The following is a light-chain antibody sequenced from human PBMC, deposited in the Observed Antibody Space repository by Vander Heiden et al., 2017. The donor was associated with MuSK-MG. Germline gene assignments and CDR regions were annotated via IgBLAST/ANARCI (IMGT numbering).Light chain of an antibody. V-gene: IGKV3-20*01. Sequence: QAPRLLIYGASRNSLGIPDRFSGSGSGKYLSITISRREQEDFAVYYCQQHVGPFSFTFGRGTKVEI. J-gene: IGKJ4*01. CDR3: QQHVGPFSFT. CDR2: GAS.